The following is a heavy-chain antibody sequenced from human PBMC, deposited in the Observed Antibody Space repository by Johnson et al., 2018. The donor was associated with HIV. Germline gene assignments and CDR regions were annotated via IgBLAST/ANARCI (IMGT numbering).Heavy chain of an antibody. CDR2: ISYDGRNK. CDR3: ARMMYSRGAFDI. D-gene: IGHD6-13*01. Sequence: QVQLVESGGGVVQPGRSLRLSCAASGFTFSSYGMHWVRQAPGKGLECVAVISYDGRNKYYADSVKGRFTISRDNSKNTLYLQMNSLRAGDTAVYYCARMMYSRGAFDIWGQGTMVTVSS. CDR1: GFTFSSYG. J-gene: IGHJ3*02. V-gene: IGHV3-30*03.